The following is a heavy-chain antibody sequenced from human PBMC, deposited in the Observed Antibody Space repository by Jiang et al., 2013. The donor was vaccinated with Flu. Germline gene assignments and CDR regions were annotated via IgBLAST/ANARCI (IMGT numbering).Heavy chain of an antibody. Sequence: VQLLESGGGVVQPGRSLRLSCAASGFTFSSYGMHWVRQAPGKGLEWVAVISYDGSNKYYADSVKGRFTISRDNSKNTLYLQMNSLRAEDTAVYYRAKVWHSSSWYSGDYYYYG. CDR2: ISYDGSNK. CDR3: AKVWHSSSWYSGDYYYYG. J-gene: IGHJ6*01. CDR1: GFTFSSYG. D-gene: IGHD6-13*01. V-gene: IGHV3-30*18.